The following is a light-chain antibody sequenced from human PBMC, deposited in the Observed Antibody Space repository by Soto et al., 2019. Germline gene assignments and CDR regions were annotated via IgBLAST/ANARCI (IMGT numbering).Light chain of an antibody. J-gene: IGLJ1*01. CDR2: DVS. Sequence: QSALTQPASVSGSPGQSITLSCTGTSSDVGGYNYVSWYQQHPGKAPKLMIYDVSNRPSGVSNRFSGSKSGNTASLTISGLQAEDEADYYCSSYTSSSTPYCVFGTGTKVTVL. V-gene: IGLV2-14*01. CDR3: SSYTSSSTPYCV. CDR1: SSDVGGYNY.